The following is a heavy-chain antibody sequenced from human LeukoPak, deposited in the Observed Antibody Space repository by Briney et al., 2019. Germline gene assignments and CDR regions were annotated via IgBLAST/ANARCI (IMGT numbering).Heavy chain of an antibody. Sequence: SETLPLTCSVSGGSISSHYWSWIRQPPGKGLEWIGYIYDSGSTKYNPSLKSRVTISLDRSRDQFSLKLRSVTAADTAVYYCARYGINYYYGLDVWAKGPRSPSP. CDR1: GGSISSHY. D-gene: IGHD5-18*01. CDR2: IYDSGST. CDR3: ARYGINYYYGLDV. V-gene: IGHV4-59*08. J-gene: IGHJ6*02.